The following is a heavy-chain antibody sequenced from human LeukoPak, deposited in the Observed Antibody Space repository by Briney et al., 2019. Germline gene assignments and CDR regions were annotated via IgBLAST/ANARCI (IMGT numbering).Heavy chain of an antibody. Sequence: GGSLRLSCAASGFNFSDYYMSWIRQAPGKGLERIAYISISGNSIYYADSVKGRFTISRDNAKNSLYLQMNSLRGDDTAVYYCARTRPIGTTTVTTAVYFDYWGQGTLVTLSS. D-gene: IGHD4-17*01. CDR3: ARTRPIGTTTVTTAVYFDY. J-gene: IGHJ4*02. CDR2: ISISGNSI. V-gene: IGHV3-11*01. CDR1: GFNFSDYY.